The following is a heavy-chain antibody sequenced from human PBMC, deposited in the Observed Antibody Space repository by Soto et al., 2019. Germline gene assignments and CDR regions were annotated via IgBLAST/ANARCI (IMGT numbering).Heavy chain of an antibody. V-gene: IGHV3-23*01. Sequence: GGSLRLSCAVSGVRFSSFAMSWVRQAPGKGLEWVSAIRGSGDGTSYIASVAGRFSISRDNSKNTLYLQMNRLRAEDTAVYFCEKHVRWEWDQDWLDSWGQGTLVTVSS. CDR1: GVRFSSFA. CDR3: EKHVRWEWDQDWLDS. CDR2: IRGSGDGT. J-gene: IGHJ5*01. D-gene: IGHD1-26*01.